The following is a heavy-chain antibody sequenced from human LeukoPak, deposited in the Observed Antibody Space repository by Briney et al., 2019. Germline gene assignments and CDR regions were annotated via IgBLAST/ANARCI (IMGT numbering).Heavy chain of an antibody. CDR3: ATSRAATGAHFDY. CDR2: ISWNSGSI. CDR1: GFTFDDYA. V-gene: IGHV3-9*01. J-gene: IGHJ4*02. Sequence: GGSLRLSCAASGFTFDDYAMHWVRQAPGKGLEWVSRISWNSGSIGYADSVKGRFTISRDNAKNSLYLQMNSLRAEDTALYYCATSRAATGAHFDYWGQGTLVTVSS. D-gene: IGHD6-13*01.